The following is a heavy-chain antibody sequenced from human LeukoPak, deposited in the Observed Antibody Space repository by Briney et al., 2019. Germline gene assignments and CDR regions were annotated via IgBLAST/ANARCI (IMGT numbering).Heavy chain of an antibody. CDR3: AKGSTYYDILTGYTTPRFDY. V-gene: IGHV3-23*01. D-gene: IGHD3-9*01. CDR1: GFTFSSYA. Sequence: PGGSLRLSCAASGFTFSSYAISWVRQAPGKGLEWVSAISGSGGSTYYADSVKGRFTISRDNSKNTLYLQMNSLRAEDTAVYYCAKGSTYYDILTGYTTPRFDYWGQGTLVTVSS. CDR2: ISGSGGST. J-gene: IGHJ4*02.